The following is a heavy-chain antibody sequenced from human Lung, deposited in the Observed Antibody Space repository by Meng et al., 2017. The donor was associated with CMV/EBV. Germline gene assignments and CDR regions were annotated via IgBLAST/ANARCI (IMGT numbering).Heavy chain of an antibody. J-gene: IGHJ4*02. CDR3: ATVRYYYDSSGYPYY. CDR2: IKQDGSEK. V-gene: IGHV3-7*01. Sequence: SCAASGFTFSSYWMSWVRQAPGKGLEWVANIKQDGSEKYYVDSVKGRFTISRDNAKNSLYLQMNSLRAEDTAVYYCATVRYYYDSSGYPYYWGQGNXVNCSS. D-gene: IGHD3-22*01. CDR1: GFTFSSYW.